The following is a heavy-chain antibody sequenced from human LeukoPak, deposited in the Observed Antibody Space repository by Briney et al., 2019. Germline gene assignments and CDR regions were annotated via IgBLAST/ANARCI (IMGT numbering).Heavy chain of an antibody. J-gene: IGHJ4*02. Sequence: GGSLTLSCAASASTFSGNWMHWVRQAPGKGLEWVASIDQHGRDKYFLDSVKGRFTISRDNSKSSLYLQMNNLRAEDTAVYYCVRGSGWFFGFWGQGSLVTVSS. CDR3: VRGSGWFFGF. D-gene: IGHD6-19*01. V-gene: IGHV3-7*01. CDR1: ASTFSGNW. CDR2: IDQHGRDK.